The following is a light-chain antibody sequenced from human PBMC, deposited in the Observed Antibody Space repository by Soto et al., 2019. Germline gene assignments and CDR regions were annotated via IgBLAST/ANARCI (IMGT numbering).Light chain of an antibody. CDR2: DAS. Sequence: DIQMTQSPSSLSASVGDRVTITCQASQDIKNYLNWYQQKSGKAPKLLIYDASDLETGVPSRFSGSGSGTDFTFTINSLQPEDIATYYCQQYDNLPLTFGGGTKVDLK. J-gene: IGKJ4*01. CDR1: QDIKNY. CDR3: QQYDNLPLT. V-gene: IGKV1-33*01.